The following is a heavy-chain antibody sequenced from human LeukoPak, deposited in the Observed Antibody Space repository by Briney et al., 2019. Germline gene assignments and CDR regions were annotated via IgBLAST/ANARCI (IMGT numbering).Heavy chain of an antibody. CDR1: GGSISSGGYY. CDR2: IYYSGST. CDR3: ACMITFGGVIRAEVTDY. D-gene: IGHD3-16*02. V-gene: IGHV4-39*07. Sequence: NPSQTLSLTCTVSGGSISSGGYYWGWIRQPPGKGLEWIGSIYYSGSTYYNPSLKSRVTISVDTSKNQFSLKLSSVTAADTAVYYCACMITFGGVIRAEVTDYWGQGTLVTVSS. J-gene: IGHJ4*02.